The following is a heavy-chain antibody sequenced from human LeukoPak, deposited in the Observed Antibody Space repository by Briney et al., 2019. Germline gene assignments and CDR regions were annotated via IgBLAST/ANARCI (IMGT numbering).Heavy chain of an antibody. D-gene: IGHD2-15*01. J-gene: IGHJ4*02. V-gene: IGHV3-23*01. CDR2: ISGSGGST. Sequence: PGGSLRLSCAASGFTFSSYAMSWVRQAPGKGLEWVSDISGSGGSTYYADSVKGRFTTSRDNAKNSLYLQMNSLRAEDTAVYYCARGGFGYIDYWGQGTLVTVSS. CDR1: GFTFSSYA. CDR3: ARGGFGYIDY.